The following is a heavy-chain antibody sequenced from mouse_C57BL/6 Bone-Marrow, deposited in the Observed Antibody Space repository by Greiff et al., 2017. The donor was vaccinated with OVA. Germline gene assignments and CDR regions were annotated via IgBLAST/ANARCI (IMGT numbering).Heavy chain of an antibody. V-gene: IGHV1-7*01. Sequence: QVQLKESGAELAKPGASVKLSCKASGYTYTSYWMHWVKQRPGQGLEWIGYINPCSGYTKYNQKFKDKATLTADKSSSTAYMQLSSLTSEDSAGDDCARGRYWYFDVWGTGTTVTVSS. CDR1: GYTYTSYW. CDR2: INPCSGYT. J-gene: IGHJ1*03. CDR3: ARGRYWYFDV.